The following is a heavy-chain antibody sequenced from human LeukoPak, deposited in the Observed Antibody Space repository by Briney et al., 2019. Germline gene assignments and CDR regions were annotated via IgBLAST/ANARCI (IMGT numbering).Heavy chain of an antibody. J-gene: IGHJ3*02. Sequence: SETLSLTCTVSGYSISSGYYWSWIRQPPGKGLEWIGYIYHSGSTYYNPSLKSRVTISVDRSKDQFSLKLSSVTAADTAVYYCARRGHYYDSSGYEDSDAFDIWGQGTMVTVSS. V-gene: IGHV4-38-2*02. D-gene: IGHD3-22*01. CDR2: IYHSGST. CDR3: ARRGHYYDSSGYEDSDAFDI. CDR1: GYSISSGYY.